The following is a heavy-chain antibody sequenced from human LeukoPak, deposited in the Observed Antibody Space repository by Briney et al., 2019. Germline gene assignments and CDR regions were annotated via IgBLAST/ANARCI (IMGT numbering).Heavy chain of an antibody. J-gene: IGHJ5*02. CDR1: GFTFSSYW. CDR2: ISYEGSSE. CDR3: AKDLMIVGREQRFDP. D-gene: IGHD3-22*01. Sequence: GGSLRLSCAASGFTFSSYWMSWVRQAPGKGLEWVAMISYEGSSEYYTDSVKGRFTISRDNAKNSLYLQMNSLRAEDTAVYYCAKDLMIVGREQRFDPWGQGTLVTVSS. V-gene: IGHV3-30*07.